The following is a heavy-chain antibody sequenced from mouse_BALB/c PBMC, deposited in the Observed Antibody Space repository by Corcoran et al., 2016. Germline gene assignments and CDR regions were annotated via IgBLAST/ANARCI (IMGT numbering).Heavy chain of an antibody. D-gene: IGHD3-2*01. CDR2: IDPANGNT. Sequence: EVQLQQSGAELVKPGASVKLSCTASGFNIKDTYMHWVKQRPEQGLEWIGRIDPANGNTKYDPKFQGKATITADTSSNTVYLQLSSLTSEDTAVYYCARRTARATSAMDYWGQGTSVTVSS. J-gene: IGHJ4*01. CDR3: ARRTARATSAMDY. V-gene: IGHV14-3*02. CDR1: GFNIKDTY.